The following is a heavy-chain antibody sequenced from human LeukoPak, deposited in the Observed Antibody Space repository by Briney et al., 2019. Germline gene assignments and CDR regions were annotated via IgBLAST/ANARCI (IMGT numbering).Heavy chain of an antibody. CDR3: AREYYDFWSGYYYYYYMDV. CDR2: IIPIFGTA. V-gene: IGHV1-69*05. D-gene: IGHD3-3*01. CDR1: GGTFSSYA. Sequence: SVKVSCKASGGTFSSYAISWVRQAPGQGREWMGRIIPIFGTANYAQKFQGRVTITTDESTSTASMEPSSLRSEDTAVYYCAREYYDFWSGYYYYYYMDVWGKGTTVTVSS. J-gene: IGHJ6*03.